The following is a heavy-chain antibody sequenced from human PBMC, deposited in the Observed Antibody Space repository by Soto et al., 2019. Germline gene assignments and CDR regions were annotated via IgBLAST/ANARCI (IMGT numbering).Heavy chain of an antibody. Sequence: SETLSLTCTVSGGSISSGGYYWSWIRQHPGKGLEWIGYIYYSGSTYYNPSLKSRVTISVDTSKNQFSLKLSSVTAADTAVYYCARYKQQLPQYFPHWGQGTLVTVSS. J-gene: IGHJ1*01. D-gene: IGHD6-13*01. CDR1: GGSISSGGYY. CDR2: IYYSGST. V-gene: IGHV4-31*03. CDR3: ARYKQQLPQYFPH.